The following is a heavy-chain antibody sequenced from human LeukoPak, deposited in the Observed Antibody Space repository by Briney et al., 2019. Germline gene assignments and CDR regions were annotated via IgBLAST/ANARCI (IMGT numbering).Heavy chain of an antibody. D-gene: IGHD1/OR15-1a*01. CDR3: AKDIGTVSAPLDP. Sequence: PGGSLRLSCAAAGFTFDHYAIHWVRQAPGKGLEWASLISGDGFRTNYADSVKGRFTISRDNSKNSLYLQMNSLRTEDTALYYCAKDIGTVSAPLDPWGQGTLVTVSS. J-gene: IGHJ5*02. CDR2: ISGDGFRT. CDR1: GFTFDHYA. V-gene: IGHV3-43*02.